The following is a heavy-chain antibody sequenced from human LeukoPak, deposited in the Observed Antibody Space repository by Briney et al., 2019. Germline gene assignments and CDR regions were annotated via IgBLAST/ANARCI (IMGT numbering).Heavy chain of an antibody. V-gene: IGHV3-30*04. CDR2: ISYDSSNK. CDR1: GFTFTSYA. CDR3: ARAYCTTTACHAFDI. D-gene: IGHD2-8*01. Sequence: QPGRSLRLSCAASGFTFTSYAMHWVRQAPGKGLEWLSVISYDSSNKYYADSVRGRFIISRDNSKNTLYLQTNSLRAEDTAVYTCARAYCTTTACHAFDIWGQGTVVAVSS. J-gene: IGHJ3*02.